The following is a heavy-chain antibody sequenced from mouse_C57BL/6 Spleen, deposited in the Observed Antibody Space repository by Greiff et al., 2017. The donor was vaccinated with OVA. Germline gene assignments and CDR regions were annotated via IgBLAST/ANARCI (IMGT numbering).Heavy chain of an antibody. CDR3: ARGAQATAWFAY. Sequence: QVQLQQSGAELVKPGASVKLSCKASGYTFTSYWMQWVKQRPGQGLEWIGEIDPSDSYTNYNQKFKGKATLTVDTSSSTAYMQLSSLTSEDSAVYYCARGAQATAWFAYWGQGTLVTVSA. CDR2: IDPSDSYT. CDR1: GYTFTSYW. D-gene: IGHD3-2*02. V-gene: IGHV1-50*01. J-gene: IGHJ3*01.